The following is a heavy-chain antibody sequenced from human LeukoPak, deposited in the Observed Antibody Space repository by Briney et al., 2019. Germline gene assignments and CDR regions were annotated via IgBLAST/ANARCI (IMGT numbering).Heavy chain of an antibody. V-gene: IGHV3-74*01. J-gene: IGHJ4*02. Sequence: PGGSLRLSCAVSGFTFRTSWMHWVRHAPGGGLVWVSRMNSDGTTVNYADSVKGRFTMSRDNAKNTLYLQMNSLRAEDTAVYYCARGGNYYLDYWGQGTLATVSS. CDR2: MNSDGTTV. CDR3: ARGGNYYLDY. D-gene: IGHD5-24*01. CDR1: GFTFRTSW.